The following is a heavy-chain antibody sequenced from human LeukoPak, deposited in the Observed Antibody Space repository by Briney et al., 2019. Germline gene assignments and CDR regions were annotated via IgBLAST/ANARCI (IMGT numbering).Heavy chain of an antibody. D-gene: IGHD6-13*01. CDR2: ISRDGTSP. J-gene: IGHJ3*02. CDR1: GFIFTNYA. V-gene: IGHV3-23*01. CDR3: AKGGVAIAGAFDI. Sequence: PGGSLRLSCAASGFIFTNYALSWVRQAPGKGLEWVSAISRDGTSPHYADSVKGRFTISRENSKEELYLQMSSLRVEDTAVYYCAKGGVAIAGAFDIWGQGAVVTVSS.